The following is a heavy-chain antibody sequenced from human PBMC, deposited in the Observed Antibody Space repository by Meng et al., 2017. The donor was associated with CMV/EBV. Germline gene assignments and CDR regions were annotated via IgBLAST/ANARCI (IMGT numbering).Heavy chain of an antibody. Sequence: GRLGQSGGEVKKPGASVKVSCKASGYTFTGYYMHWVRQAPGQGLEWMGWINPNSGGTNYAQKFQGRVTMTRDTSISTAYMELSRLRSDDTAVYYCARVQVRGEMATPAGYWGQGTLVTVSS. D-gene: IGHD5-24*01. CDR1: GYTFTGYY. CDR3: ARVQVRGEMATPAGY. V-gene: IGHV1-2*02. CDR2: INPNSGGT. J-gene: IGHJ4*02.